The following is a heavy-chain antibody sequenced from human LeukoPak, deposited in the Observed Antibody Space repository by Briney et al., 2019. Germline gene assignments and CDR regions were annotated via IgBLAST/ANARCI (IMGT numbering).Heavy chain of an antibody. CDR3: ARAKGDSSSGVDY. CDR2: ISSSSSYI. V-gene: IGHV3-21*01. D-gene: IGHD6-13*01. Sequence: MSGGSLRLSCAASGFTFSSYWMHWVRHAPGKGLVWVSSISSSSSYIYYADSVKGRFTISRDNAKNSLYLQMNSLRAEDTAVYYCARAKGDSSSGVDYWGQGTLVTVSS. CDR1: GFTFSSYW. J-gene: IGHJ4*02.